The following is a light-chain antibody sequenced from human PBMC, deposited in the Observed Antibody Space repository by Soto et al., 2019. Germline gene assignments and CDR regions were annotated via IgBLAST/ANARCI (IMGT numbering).Light chain of an antibody. J-gene: IGLJ1*01. CDR2: DVS. CDR3: SSYTSSSPYV. CDR1: SSDVGGYNY. V-gene: IGLV2-14*01. Sequence: QSALTQPASVSGSPGQSITISCTGTSSDVGGYNYVSWYQQHPGKAPKLIINDVSNRPSGVSNRFSGSKSGNTASLTISGLQAEDEADYYCSSYTSSSPYVFGTGTKVTVL.